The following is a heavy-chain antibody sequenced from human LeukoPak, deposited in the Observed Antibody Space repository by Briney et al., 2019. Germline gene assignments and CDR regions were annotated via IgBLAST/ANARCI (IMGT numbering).Heavy chain of an antibody. V-gene: IGHV4-34*01. CDR1: GGSFSGYY. CDR3: ATGTTIFGVVTDLTH. D-gene: IGHD3-3*01. J-gene: IGHJ4*02. Sequence: PSETLSLTCAVYGGSFSGYYWSWIRQPPGKGLEWIGEINHSGSTNYNPSLKSRVTISVDTSKNQFSLKLSSVTAADTAVYYCATGTTIFGVVTDLTHWGQGTLVTVSS. CDR2: INHSGST.